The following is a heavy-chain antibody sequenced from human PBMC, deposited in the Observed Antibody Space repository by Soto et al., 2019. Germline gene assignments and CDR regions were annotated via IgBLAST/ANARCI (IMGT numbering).Heavy chain of an antibody. J-gene: IGHJ5*02. CDR3: PRGCSSASSYTGFDP. CDR1: GGSISSGPYS. V-gene: IGHV4-30-2*01. Sequence: NPSETLSLTCTVSGGSISSGPYSWTWIRQPPGKGLEWLGYIYYSGKTDYNPSLRSRVSISVDRSNNQFSLILTSVTAADSAVYFCPRGCSSASSYTGFDPWGQGTMVTVSS. D-gene: IGHD2-2*02. CDR2: IYYSGKT.